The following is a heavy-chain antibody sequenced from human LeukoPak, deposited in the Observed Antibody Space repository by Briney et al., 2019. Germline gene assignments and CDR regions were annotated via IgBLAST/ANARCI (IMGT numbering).Heavy chain of an antibody. D-gene: IGHD1-14*01. J-gene: IGHJ4*02. V-gene: IGHV4-39*07. CDR2: IYYSGST. CDR3: ARAIPGYYFDY. CDR1: GGSISSSIYY. Sequence: SETLSLTCTVSGGSISSSIYYWGWIRQPPGKGLEWIGSIYYSGSTYYNPSLKSRVTISVDTSKNQFSLKLSSVTAADTAVYYCARAIPGYYFDYWGQGTLVTVSS.